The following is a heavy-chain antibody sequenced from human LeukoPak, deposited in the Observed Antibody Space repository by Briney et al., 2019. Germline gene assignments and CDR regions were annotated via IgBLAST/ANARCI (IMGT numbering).Heavy chain of an antibody. Sequence: GGSLRLSCAASGSTFTFSSYGMHWVRQAPGKGLEWVAVISFDGNSKYYADSVKGRFTISRDNYKKTMYLQMNSLRAEDTAVYYCAKAVYSGHGLENYAMDVWGQGTTVTVSS. J-gene: IGHJ6*02. CDR1: GSTFTFSSYG. CDR2: ISFDGNSK. V-gene: IGHV3-30*18. D-gene: IGHD5-12*01. CDR3: AKAVYSGHGLENYAMDV.